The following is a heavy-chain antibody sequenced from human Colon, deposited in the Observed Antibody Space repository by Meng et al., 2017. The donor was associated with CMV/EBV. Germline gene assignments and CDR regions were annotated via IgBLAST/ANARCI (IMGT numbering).Heavy chain of an antibody. D-gene: IGHD2-2*01. J-gene: IGHJ3*02. CDR3: ARNYCSSVDCNLGDGSNM. V-gene: IGHV1-18*01. CDR1: GYRFTSYG. CDR2: ISVYHGDT. Sequence: ASVKVSCKASGYRFTSYGIDWVRQAPGQGLEWMGWISVYHGDTAYAHKFQDRVTMTTDTSTGTAYMELRRLTSDDTADYYCARNYCSSVDCNLGDGSNMWGQGTRVTVSS.